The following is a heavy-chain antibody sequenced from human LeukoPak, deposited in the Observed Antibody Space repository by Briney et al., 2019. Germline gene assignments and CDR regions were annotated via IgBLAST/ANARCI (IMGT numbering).Heavy chain of an antibody. D-gene: IGHD3-3*01. V-gene: IGHV3-23*01. CDR1: GFTFSTYW. Sequence: PGGSLRLSCAASGFTFSTYWMSWVRQAPGKGLEWVSAISGSGGSTYYADSVKGRFTISRDNSKNTLYLQMNSLRAEDTAVYYCAKAYYDFWSGHGYFDYWGQGTLVTVSS. J-gene: IGHJ4*02. CDR2: ISGSGGST. CDR3: AKAYYDFWSGHGYFDY.